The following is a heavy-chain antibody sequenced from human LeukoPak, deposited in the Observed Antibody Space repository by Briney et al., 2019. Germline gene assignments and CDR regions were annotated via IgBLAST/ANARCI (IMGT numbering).Heavy chain of an antibody. CDR1: GFTFSSYS. CDR3: ARGVGTVTYFDY. D-gene: IGHD4-17*01. CDR2: ISSSSSYI. J-gene: IGHJ4*02. Sequence: PGGSLRLSCAASGFTFSSYSINWVRQAPGKGLEWVSSISSSSSYIYYADSVKGRFTISRDNAKNSLYLQMNSLRAEDTAVYYCARGVGTVTYFDYWGQGTLVTVSS. V-gene: IGHV3-21*01.